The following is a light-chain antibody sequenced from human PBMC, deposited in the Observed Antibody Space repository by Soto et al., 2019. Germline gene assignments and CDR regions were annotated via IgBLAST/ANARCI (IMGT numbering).Light chain of an antibody. CDR3: QHYGSSWLT. CDR1: QSVSSSY. J-gene: IGKJ1*01. CDR2: GVS. Sequence: EIVLTQSPGTLSLSPGEGATLSCRASQSVSSSYLSWYQQKPGHTPRLLIYGVSRRATGIPDRLSGSGSGGDFTLTISRLEPEDVAVDYCQHYGSSWLTFGQGTKVEIK. V-gene: IGKV3-20*01.